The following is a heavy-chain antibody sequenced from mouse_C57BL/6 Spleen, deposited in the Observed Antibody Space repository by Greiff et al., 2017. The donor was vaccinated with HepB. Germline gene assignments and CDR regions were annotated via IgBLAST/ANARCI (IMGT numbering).Heavy chain of an antibody. CDR1: GFNIKDYY. CDR2: IDPEDGDT. D-gene: IGHD1-1*01. V-gene: IGHV14-1*01. J-gene: IGHJ2*01. Sequence: VQLQQSGAELVRPGASVKLSCTASGFNIKDYYMHWVNQRPEQGLEWIGRIDPEDGDTEYAPKFQGKATMTADTSSNTAYLQLSSLTSEDTAVYYCTVYGSSYGGYFDYWGQGTTLTVSS. CDR3: TVYGSSYGGYFDY.